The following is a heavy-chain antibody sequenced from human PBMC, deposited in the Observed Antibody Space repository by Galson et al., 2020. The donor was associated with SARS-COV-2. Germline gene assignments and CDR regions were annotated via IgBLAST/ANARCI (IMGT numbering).Heavy chain of an antibody. CDR3: ASFNYIWGNYRAPEY. CDR2: IFSSGRT. J-gene: IGHJ4*02. D-gene: IGHD3-16*02. CDR1: GGSVISSTYY. V-gene: IGHV4-39*01. Sequence: SETLSLNCTVSGGSVISSTYYWGWIRQAPGKGLEWISNIFSSGRTHHNPSLKSRVTMSVDSSKNQFTLTLSSVTAADTAIYYCASFNYIWGNYRAPEYWGQGALVTVSS.